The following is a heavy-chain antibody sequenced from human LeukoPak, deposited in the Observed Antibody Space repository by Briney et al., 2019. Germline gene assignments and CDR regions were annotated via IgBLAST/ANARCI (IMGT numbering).Heavy chain of an antibody. Sequence: SETLSLTCAMYGGSFSGWYWSWIRQPPGKGLEWIGEINHSGTTNYNPSLKSRVTISVDTSKKQFSLKLSSATAADTAVYYCAIDFGDSGGVGYWGQGILVTVSS. D-gene: IGHD2-21*02. CDR1: GGSFSGWY. J-gene: IGHJ4*02. CDR2: INHSGTT. CDR3: AIDFGDSGGVGY. V-gene: IGHV4-34*01.